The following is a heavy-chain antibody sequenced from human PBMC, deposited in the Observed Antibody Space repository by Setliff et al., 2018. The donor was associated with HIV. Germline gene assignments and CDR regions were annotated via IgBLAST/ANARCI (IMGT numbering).Heavy chain of an antibody. Sequence: PSETLSLTCAVSGYSISSGYYWGWIRQPPGKGLEWIGSIYHSGSTYYNPSLKSRVTISVDTSKNQFSLKLSSVTAADTAVYYCARSVGYCSGGSCSNWFDPWGQGTLVTVS. V-gene: IGHV4-38-2*01. CDR2: IYHSGST. D-gene: IGHD2-15*01. CDR1: GYSISSGYY. CDR3: ARSVGYCSGGSCSNWFDP. J-gene: IGHJ5*02.